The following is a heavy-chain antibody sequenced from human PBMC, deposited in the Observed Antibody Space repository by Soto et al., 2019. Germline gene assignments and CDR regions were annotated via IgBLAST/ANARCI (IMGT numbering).Heavy chain of an antibody. Sequence: QVQLVQSGAEVKTPGASVKVSCKASGYTFTSYDINWVRQATGQGLEWMGWMKPNSGNTGYAQKFQGRITMTRDTSISTAYMELTGLRSDDTAIYYCATYRRGAGTGSSWFDSWGQGTLVTVSS. V-gene: IGHV1-8*01. CDR2: MKPNSGNT. CDR1: GYTFTSYD. J-gene: IGHJ5*01. D-gene: IGHD1-1*01. CDR3: ATYRRGAGTGSSWFDS.